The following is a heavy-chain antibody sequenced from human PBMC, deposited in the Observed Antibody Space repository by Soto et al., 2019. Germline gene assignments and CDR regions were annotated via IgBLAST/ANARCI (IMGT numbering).Heavy chain of an antibody. CDR1: GGSISSGGYY. CDR2: IYYSGST. V-gene: IGHV4-31*03. Sequence: SETLSLTCTVSGGSISSGGYYWSWIRQHPGKGLEWIGYIYYSGSTYYNPSLKSRVTISVDTSKNQFSLKLSSVTAADTAVYYCARGPAASNWFDPWGQGTLVPSPQ. CDR3: ARGPAASNWFDP. J-gene: IGHJ5*02. D-gene: IGHD2-2*01.